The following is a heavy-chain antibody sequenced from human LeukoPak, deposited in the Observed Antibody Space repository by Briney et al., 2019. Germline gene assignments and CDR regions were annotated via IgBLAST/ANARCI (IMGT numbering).Heavy chain of an antibody. D-gene: IGHD4-17*01. CDR2: ISYIGTT. V-gene: IGHV4-59*11. J-gene: IGHJ3*02. CDR3: ARDLVTVTKGFDI. CDR1: DDSFSSHY. Sequence: SETLSLTCAVSDDSFSSHYWTWIRQPPGEGLEWIGYISYIGTTNYNLSLKSRVTISIDTSKNQFSLKLSSVTAADTAVYYCARDLVTVTKGFDIWGQGTMVSVSS.